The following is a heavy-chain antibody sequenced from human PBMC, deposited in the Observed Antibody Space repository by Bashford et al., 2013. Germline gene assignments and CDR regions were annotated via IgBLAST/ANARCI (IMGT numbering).Heavy chain of an antibody. J-gene: IGHJ4*02. CDR1: GYTFTGYY. CDR2: INPNSGGT. Sequence: ASVKVSCKASGYTFTGYYMHWVRQAPGQGLEWMGWINPNSGGTNYAQKFQGWVTMTRDTSISTAYMELSRLRSDDTAVYYCARVAVAGLYYFDYWGQGTLVTVSS. D-gene: IGHD6-19*01. V-gene: IGHV1-2*04. CDR3: ARVAVAGLYYFDY.